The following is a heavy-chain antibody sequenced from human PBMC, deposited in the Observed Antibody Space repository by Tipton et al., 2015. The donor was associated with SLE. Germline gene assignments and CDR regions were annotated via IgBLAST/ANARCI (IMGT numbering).Heavy chain of an antibody. D-gene: IGHD3-10*01. Sequence: TLSLTCTVSGASVSSFCWNWIRQSPGKGLEWIACVCNSVCTNYDPSLKSRGTISVDTSKNHFSLELTSVTAADTAVYYCARQRLRLLSPLDAWGQGTTVTVS. J-gene: IGHJ6*02. CDR2: VCNSVCT. CDR1: GASVSSFC. CDR3: ARQRLRLLSPLDA. V-gene: IGHV4-59*08.